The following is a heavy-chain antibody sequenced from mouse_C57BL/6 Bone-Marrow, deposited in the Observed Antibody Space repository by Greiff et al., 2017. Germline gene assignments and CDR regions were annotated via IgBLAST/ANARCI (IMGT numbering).Heavy chain of an antibody. CDR3: ARDPWFAY. Sequence: EVKLVESGGGLVKPGGSLKLSCAASGFTFSSYAMSWVRQTPEKRLEWVATISDGGSYTYYPENVKGRFTISRDNAKNNLYLQMSHLKSEDTAMYYCARDPWFAYWGQGTLVTVSA. J-gene: IGHJ3*01. V-gene: IGHV5-4*01. CDR2: ISDGGSYT. CDR1: GFTFSSYA.